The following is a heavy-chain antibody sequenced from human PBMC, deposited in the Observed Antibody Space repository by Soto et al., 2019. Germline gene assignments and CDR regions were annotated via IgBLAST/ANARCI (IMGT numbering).Heavy chain of an antibody. Sequence: QVQVVQSRAEVKKPGASVKVSCKTSGYTFTDYDINWVRQAPGQGLEYMGWVSPENSNAGYAQQFRGRVSMTTNTIICTAYLELTDLRYEDTAVYYCEVTTGYWGQGTMVTVSS. CDR2: VSPENSNA. CDR3: EVTTGY. D-gene: IGHD2-21*02. CDR1: GYTFTDYD. J-gene: IGHJ4*02. V-gene: IGHV1-8*01.